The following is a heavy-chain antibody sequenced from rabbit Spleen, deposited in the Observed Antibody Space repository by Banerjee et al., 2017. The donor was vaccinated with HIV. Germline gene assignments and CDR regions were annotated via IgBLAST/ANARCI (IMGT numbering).Heavy chain of an antibody. CDR2: IYTGNGKT. CDR3: TRDLVAVIGWNFSL. J-gene: IGHJ4*01. V-gene: IGHV1S45*01. Sequence: QEQLVESGGGLVQPGASLTLTCTASGFSFSSSVDMCWVRQAPGKGLEWTACIYTGNGKTYYASWAKGRFTISKTSSTTVTLRMTSLTVADTATYFCTRDLVAVIGWNFSLWGPGTLVTVS. CDR1: GFSFSSSVD. D-gene: IGHD1-1*01.